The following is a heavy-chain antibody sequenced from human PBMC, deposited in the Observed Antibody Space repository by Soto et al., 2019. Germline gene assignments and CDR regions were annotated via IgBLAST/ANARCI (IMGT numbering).Heavy chain of an antibody. V-gene: IGHV4-34*01. CDR1: GGSLSDYF. CDR3: ARGGISHWAYFYYMDV. D-gene: IGHD2-21*01. CDR2: INHLGSI. Sequence: SETLSLTCVVSGGSLSDYFWSWIRQPPGMALEWIREINHLGSINYNPSNKSRVNMSVDTSKNQFSLSLNSVTAADTATYYCARGGISHWAYFYYMDVWDRGTTVT. J-gene: IGHJ6*03.